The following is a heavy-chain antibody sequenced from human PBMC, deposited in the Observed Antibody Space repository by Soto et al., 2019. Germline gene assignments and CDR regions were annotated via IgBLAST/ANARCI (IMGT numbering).Heavy chain of an antibody. D-gene: IGHD3-10*01. Sequence: QVQLQQWGAGLLKPSETLSLTCAVYGGSFSGYYWSWIRQPPGKGLEWIGEINHSGSTNYNPSLQSRVTISVDTSKNQFSLKLSSVTAADTAVYYCARDGSGSYLDYWGQGTLVTVSS. V-gene: IGHV4-34*01. CDR1: GGSFSGYY. J-gene: IGHJ4*02. CDR2: INHSGST. CDR3: ARDGSGSYLDY.